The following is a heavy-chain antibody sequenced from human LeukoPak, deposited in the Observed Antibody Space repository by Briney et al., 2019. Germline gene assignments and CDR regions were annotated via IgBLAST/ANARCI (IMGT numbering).Heavy chain of an antibody. D-gene: IGHD2-15*01. CDR2: MNPKSGNT. Sequence: GASVKVSCKASGYTFANYDINWVRQATGQGPEWMGWMNPKSGNTGYAQKFQGRVTMTRNTSISTAYMELRSLRSDDTAVYSCSRAQDIVVVVAALRQREMGGFDPWGPGNLVTVSS. V-gene: IGHV1-8*01. J-gene: IGHJ5*02. CDR1: GYTFANYD. CDR3: SRAQDIVVVVAALRQREMGGFDP.